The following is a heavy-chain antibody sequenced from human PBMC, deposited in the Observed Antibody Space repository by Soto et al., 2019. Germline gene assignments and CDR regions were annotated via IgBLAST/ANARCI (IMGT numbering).Heavy chain of an antibody. CDR3: ARHPQVGATTPNFDY. J-gene: IGHJ4*02. CDR2: INPSGGST. Sequence: QVQLVQSGAEVKKPGASVKVSCKASGYTFTSYYMHWVRQAPGQGLEWMGIINPSGGSTSYAQKFQGRVTMTRDTSTSTVYMELSSLRSEDTAVYYCARHPQVGATTPNFDYWGQRTLVTVSS. V-gene: IGHV1-46*01. CDR1: GYTFTSYY. D-gene: IGHD1-26*01.